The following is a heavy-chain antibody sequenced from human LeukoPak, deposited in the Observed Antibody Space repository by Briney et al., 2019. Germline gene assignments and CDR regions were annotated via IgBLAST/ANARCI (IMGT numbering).Heavy chain of an antibody. V-gene: IGHV3-30*02. J-gene: IGHJ3*02. CDR3: ARVSSQYYYDSSDAFDI. Sequence: GGSLRLSCAASGFTFSSYGMHWVRQAPGKGLEWVAFIRYDGSNKYYADSVKGRFTISRDNAKNSLYLQMNNPRVEDTAVYYCARVSSQYYYDSSDAFDIWGQGTTVTVSA. CDR1: GFTFSSYG. D-gene: IGHD3-22*01. CDR2: IRYDGSNK.